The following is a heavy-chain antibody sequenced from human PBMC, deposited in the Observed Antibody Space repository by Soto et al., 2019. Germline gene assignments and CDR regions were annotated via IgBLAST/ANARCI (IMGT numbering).Heavy chain of an antibody. D-gene: IGHD2-21*02. CDR1: GFTFSSYA. CDR2: ISGSGGST. V-gene: IGHV3-23*01. CDR3: ARYGGNSGYFDY. Sequence: EVQLLESGGGLVQPGGSLRLSCAASGFTFSSYAMSWVRQAPGKGLEWVSAISGSGGSTYYADSVKGRFTISRDNSKNTLYLQMNSLRAGDTAVYYCARYGGNSGYFDYWGQGTLVTVSS. J-gene: IGHJ4*02.